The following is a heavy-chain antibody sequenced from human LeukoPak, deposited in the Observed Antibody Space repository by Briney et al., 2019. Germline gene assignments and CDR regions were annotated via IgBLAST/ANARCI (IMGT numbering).Heavy chain of an antibody. D-gene: IGHD3-22*01. V-gene: IGHV3-11*01. CDR1: GFTFSDYY. CDR3: AKGNLYDSSGYTSYRYFDL. J-gene: IGHJ2*01. CDR2: ISSSGSTI. Sequence: GGSLRLSCAASGFTFSDYYMSWIRQAPGKGLEWVSYISSSGSTIYYADSVKGRFTISRDNAKNSLYLQMNSLRAEDTAVYYCAKGNLYDSSGYTSYRYFDLWGRGTLVTVSS.